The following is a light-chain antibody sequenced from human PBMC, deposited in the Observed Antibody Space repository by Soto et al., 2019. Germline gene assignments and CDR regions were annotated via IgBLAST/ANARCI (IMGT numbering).Light chain of an antibody. V-gene: IGKV3D-15*01. CDR2: GAS. CDR3: HQYNFWPT. CDR1: QSVSNN. Sequence: EIVLTQSPGTLSLSPGERATLSCRASQSVSNNYLAWYQQNPGQAPRLLIYGASNRATGIPARFSGSGSGTEFTLTISSLQSEDFAVYYCHQYNFWPTFGQGTKVDIK. J-gene: IGKJ1*01.